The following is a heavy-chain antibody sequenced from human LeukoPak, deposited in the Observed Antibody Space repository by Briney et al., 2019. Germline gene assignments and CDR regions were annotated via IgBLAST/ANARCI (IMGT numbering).Heavy chain of an antibody. CDR2: ISGSGGST. CDR1: GFTFSSYG. Sequence: GGSLRLSCAASGFTFSSYGMSWVRQAPGKGLEWVSAISGSGGSTYYADSVKGRFTISRDNSRNTLYLQLNDLRAEDTAIYYCAKAFGTNGYFQLPIDFWGQGTLVTVSS. D-gene: IGHD2-8*01. CDR3: AKAFGTNGYFQLPIDF. V-gene: IGHV3-23*01. J-gene: IGHJ4*02.